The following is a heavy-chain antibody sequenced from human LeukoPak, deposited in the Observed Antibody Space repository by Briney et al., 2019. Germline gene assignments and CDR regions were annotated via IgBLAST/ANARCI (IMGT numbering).Heavy chain of an antibody. J-gene: IGHJ4*02. CDR1: GFTFSSYA. D-gene: IGHD3-10*01. Sequence: GGSLRLSCAASGFTFSSYAMNWVRQAPGKGLEWVSAISGGGSSTYYADSVKGRFTISRDNSKNTLYLQMNSLRAEDTAVYYCAKDLSGRVALKNFDYWGQGSLVTVSS. V-gene: IGHV3-23*01. CDR2: ISGGGSST. CDR3: AKDLSGRVALKNFDY.